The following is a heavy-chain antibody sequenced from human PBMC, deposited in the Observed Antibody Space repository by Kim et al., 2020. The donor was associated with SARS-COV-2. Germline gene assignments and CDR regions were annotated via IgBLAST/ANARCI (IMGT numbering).Heavy chain of an antibody. CDR2: INHSGST. Sequence: SETLSLTCAVYGGSFSGYYWSWIRQPPGKGLEWIGEINHSGSTNYNPSLKSRVTISVDTSKNQFSLKLSSVTAADTAVYYCARRGAYDSSGYYPLLVPAPKFDYWGQGTLVTVSS. J-gene: IGHJ4*02. CDR1: GGSFSGYY. CDR3: ARRGAYDSSGYYPLLVPAPKFDY. D-gene: IGHD3-22*01. V-gene: IGHV4-34*01.